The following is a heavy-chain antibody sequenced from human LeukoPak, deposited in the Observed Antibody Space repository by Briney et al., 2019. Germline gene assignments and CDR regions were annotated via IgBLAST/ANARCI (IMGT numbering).Heavy chain of an antibody. Sequence: GEPLKISCKGSGYSFTSYWIGWVRQMPGKGLEWMGIIYPGDSDTRYSPSFQGQVTISADKSISTAYMQWSSLKASDTAMYYCARRSGIGTYYMDVWGRGTTVTVSS. J-gene: IGHJ6*03. V-gene: IGHV5-51*01. CDR1: GYSFTSYW. CDR2: IYPGDSDT. CDR3: ARRSGIGTYYMDV. D-gene: IGHD6-13*01.